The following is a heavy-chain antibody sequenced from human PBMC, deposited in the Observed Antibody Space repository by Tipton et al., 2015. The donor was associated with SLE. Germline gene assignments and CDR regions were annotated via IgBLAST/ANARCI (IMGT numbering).Heavy chain of an antibody. CDR3: ARGGYDSGGNWFDP. CDR1: GGSFSGYY. CDR2: INHRGST. J-gene: IGHJ5*02. D-gene: IGHD5-12*01. V-gene: IGHV4-34*01. Sequence: AGLVKPSETLSLTCAVYGGSFSGYYWSWIRQPPGKGLEYIGEINHRGSTNYNPSLESRVTISVDTSKNQFSLKLSSVTAADTAVYYCARGGYDSGGNWFDPWGQGTLVTVSS.